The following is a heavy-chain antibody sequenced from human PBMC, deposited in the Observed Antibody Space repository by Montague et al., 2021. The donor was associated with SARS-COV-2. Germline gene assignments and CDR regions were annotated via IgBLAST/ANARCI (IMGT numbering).Heavy chain of an antibody. Sequence: SETLSLTCAVYGGSFSGYYWSWVRRPPGEGLEWIGEITHSGNTNYNPYLKSRVTISVDTSKNQFSLTLTSVTAADAAVYYCARGLSGSYSGGWVPVALFDWYHYMDVWAKGITVTVSS. V-gene: IGHV4-34*01. CDR3: ARGLSGSYSGGWVPVALFDWYHYMDV. CDR1: GGSFSGYY. CDR2: ITHSGNT. J-gene: IGHJ6*03. D-gene: IGHD6-25*01.